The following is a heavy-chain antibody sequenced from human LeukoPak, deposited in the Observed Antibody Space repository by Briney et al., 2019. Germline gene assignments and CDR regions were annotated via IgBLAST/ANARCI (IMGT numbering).Heavy chain of an antibody. J-gene: IGHJ4*02. CDR1: GFTFTSSA. D-gene: IGHD3-10*01. V-gene: IGHV1-58*02. CDR3: AAGYYYGSGSYSVGY. CDR2: IVAGSGNT. Sequence: ASVKVSCKASGFTFTSSAMQWVRQARGQRLEWIGWIVAGSGNTNYAQKFQERVTITRDMSTSTAYMGLSSLRAEDTAVYYCAAGYYYGSGSYSVGYWGQGTLVTVSS.